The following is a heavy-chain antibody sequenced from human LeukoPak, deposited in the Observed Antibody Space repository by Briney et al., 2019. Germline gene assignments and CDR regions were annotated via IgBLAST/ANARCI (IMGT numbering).Heavy chain of an antibody. CDR1: GGSISSSSYY. D-gene: IGHD6-19*01. J-gene: IGHJ6*02. CDR3: ARDLAVAGTPDYYYYGMDV. CDR2: IYYSGST. V-gene: IGHV4-39*07. Sequence: PSETLSLTCTVSGGSISSSSYYWGWIRQPPGKGLEWIGSIYYSGSTYYNPSLKSRVTISVDTSKNQFSLKLSSVTAADTAVHYCARDLAVAGTPDYYYYGMDVWGQGTTVTVSS.